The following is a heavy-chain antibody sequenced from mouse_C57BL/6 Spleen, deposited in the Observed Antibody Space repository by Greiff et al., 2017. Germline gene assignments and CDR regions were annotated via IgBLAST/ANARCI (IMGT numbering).Heavy chain of an antibody. CDR3: ARDYGRFAY. CDR2: ISYDGSN. CDR1: GYSITSGYY. Sequence: EVQLQQSGPGLVKPSQSLSLTCSVTGYSITSGYYWNWIRQFPGNKLEWMGYISYDGSNNYNPSLKNRISITRDTSKNQFFLKLNSVTTEDTATYYCARDYGRFAYWGQGTLVTVSA. J-gene: IGHJ3*01. V-gene: IGHV3-6*01. D-gene: IGHD1-2*01.